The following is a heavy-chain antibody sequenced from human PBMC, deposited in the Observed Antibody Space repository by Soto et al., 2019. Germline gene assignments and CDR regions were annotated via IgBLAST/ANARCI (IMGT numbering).Heavy chain of an antibody. J-gene: IGHJ5*02. CDR3: ARSGVTGIVIPSHWFDP. Sequence: QVQLQQSGPGLLKPSQILSLTCTVSGDSIGGVGYLSWIRQFPGRGLEWLGCISSSGSTYYNPALNNRISLSLDTSQNQFSLKLLSVTAADTAIYYCARSGVTGIVIPSHWFDPWGQGTLVTVSS. CDR1: GDSIGGVGY. CDR2: ISSSGST. V-gene: IGHV4-31*03. D-gene: IGHD2-21*02.